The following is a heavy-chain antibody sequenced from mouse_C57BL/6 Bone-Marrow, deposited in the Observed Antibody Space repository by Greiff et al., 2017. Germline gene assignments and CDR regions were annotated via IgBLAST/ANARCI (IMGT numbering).Heavy chain of an antibody. D-gene: IGHD1-1*01. J-gene: IGHJ3*01. CDR1: GFNIKDDY. CDR2: IDPETGDT. CDR3: TVFYYGSMWFAY. V-gene: IGHV14-4*01. Sequence: EVQLQQSGAELVRPGASVKLSCTASGFNIKDDYMHWVKQRPEQGLEWIGWIDPETGDTEYASKFQGKATITADTSSNTAYLQLSSLTSEDTAVYYCTVFYYGSMWFAYWGQGTLVTVSA.